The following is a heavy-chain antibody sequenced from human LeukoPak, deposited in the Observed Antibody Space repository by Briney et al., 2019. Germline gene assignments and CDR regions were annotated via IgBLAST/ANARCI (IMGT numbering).Heavy chain of an antibody. J-gene: IGHJ3*02. D-gene: IGHD3-22*01. V-gene: IGHV3-23*01. CDR3: ASQQVVVISVGDAFDI. CDR2: ISGSGGST. CDR1: GFTFSSYA. Sequence: GGSLRLSCAASGFTFSSYAMSWVRQAPGKGLEWVSAISGSGGSTYYADSVKGRFTISRDNSKNTLYLQMNSLRAEDTAVYYCASQQVVVISVGDAFDIWGQGTMVTVSS.